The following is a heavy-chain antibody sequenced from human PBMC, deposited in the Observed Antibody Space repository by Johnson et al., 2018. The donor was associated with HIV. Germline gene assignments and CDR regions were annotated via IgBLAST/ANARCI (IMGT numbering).Heavy chain of an antibody. CDR3: ARSRGPMRKDAFDI. CDR1: GFTFSNFA. V-gene: IGHV3-64*01. D-gene: IGHD3-10*01. J-gene: IGHJ3*02. CDR2: ISSNGIGT. Sequence: GQLVESGGVVVQPGGSLRLSCAVSGFTFSNFAMHWVRQAPGKGLEYVSAISSNGIGTYYANSVDGRFTISRDNDKNTLYLEMGSLRVEDMAVYYCARSRGPMRKDAFDIWGQGTKVTVSS.